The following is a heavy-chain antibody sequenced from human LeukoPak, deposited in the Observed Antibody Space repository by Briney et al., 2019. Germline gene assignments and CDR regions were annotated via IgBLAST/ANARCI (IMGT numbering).Heavy chain of an antibody. J-gene: IGHJ4*02. CDR2: ISSSSYI. Sequence: GGSLRLSCAASGFTFSSYSMNWVRQAPGKGLEWVSSISSSSYIYYADSVKGRFTISRDNAKNSLYLQMNSLRAEDTAVYYCAREFGKYYYDSSGLDYWGQGTLVTVSS. CDR3: AREFGKYYYDSSGLDY. D-gene: IGHD3-22*01. CDR1: GFTFSSYS. V-gene: IGHV3-21*01.